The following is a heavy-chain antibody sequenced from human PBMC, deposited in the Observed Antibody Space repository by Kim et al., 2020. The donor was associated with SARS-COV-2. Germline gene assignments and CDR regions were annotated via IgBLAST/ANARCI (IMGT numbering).Heavy chain of an antibody. V-gene: IGHV3-48*02. Sequence: LSLTCVVSGFSFSGYDMNWVRQAPGKGLEWVSYIRNSGSTIWYADSVKGRFTISRDNAKNSLYLQMNSLSDEDTAVYYCARVGLLGAYNMDVWGQGTTVTVSS. D-gene: IGHD3-16*01. J-gene: IGHJ6*02. CDR2: IRNSGSTI. CDR1: GFSFSGYD. CDR3: ARVGLLGAYNMDV.